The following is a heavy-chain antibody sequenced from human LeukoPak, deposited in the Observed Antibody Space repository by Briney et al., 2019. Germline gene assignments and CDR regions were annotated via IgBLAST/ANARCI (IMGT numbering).Heavy chain of an antibody. D-gene: IGHD3-22*01. CDR3: ARVSLSRNYYDSSDYSPLM. CDR1: GYSLSRGYY. CDR2: TFHTGST. V-gene: IGHV4-38-2*02. Sequence: SETLSLTCSVSGYSLSRGYYWGWIRQPPGKGLEWIGTTFHTGSTYYNPSLKSRVTISVDTSKNQFSLKLSSVTAADTAVYYCARVSLSRNYYDSSDYSPLMWGQGTMVTVSS. J-gene: IGHJ3*01.